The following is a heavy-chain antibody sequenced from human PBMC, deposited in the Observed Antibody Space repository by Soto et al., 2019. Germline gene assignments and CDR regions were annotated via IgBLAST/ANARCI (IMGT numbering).Heavy chain of an antibody. Sequence: SETLSLTCTVSGGSISSYYWSWIRQPPGKGLEWIGYIYYSGSTNYNPSLKSRVTISVDTSKNQFSLKLSSVTAADTAVYYCARDLVWMGAGFYYWGQGTLVTVSS. CDR1: GGSISSYY. CDR2: IYYSGST. D-gene: IGHD3-16*01. CDR3: ARDLVWMGAGFYY. J-gene: IGHJ4*02. V-gene: IGHV4-59*01.